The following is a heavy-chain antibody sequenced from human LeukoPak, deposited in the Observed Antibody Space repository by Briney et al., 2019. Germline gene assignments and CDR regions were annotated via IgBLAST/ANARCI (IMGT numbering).Heavy chain of an antibody. Sequence: PSETLSLTCTVSGGSISSSSYSWGWIRQPPGKGLEWIGSIYYSGSTYYNPSLKSRVTISVDTSKNQFSLKLSSVTAADTAVYYCARHRGISGSYDYWGQGTLVTVSS. CDR2: IYYSGST. CDR1: GGSISSSSYS. J-gene: IGHJ4*02. V-gene: IGHV4-39*01. D-gene: IGHD1-26*01. CDR3: ARHRGISGSYDY.